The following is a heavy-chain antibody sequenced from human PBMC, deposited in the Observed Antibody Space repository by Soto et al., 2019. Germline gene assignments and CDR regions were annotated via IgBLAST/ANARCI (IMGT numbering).Heavy chain of an antibody. D-gene: IGHD3-10*01. CDR3: AFQGSYSITYYYYGMDV. Sequence: SETLSLTCTVSGGSISSSSYYWGWIRQPPGKGLEWIGSIYYSGSTYYNPSLKSRVTISVDTSKNQFSLKLSSVTAADTAVYYCAFQGSYSITYYYYGMDVWGQGTTVTVSS. V-gene: IGHV4-39*01. J-gene: IGHJ6*02. CDR2: IYYSGST. CDR1: GGSISSSSYY.